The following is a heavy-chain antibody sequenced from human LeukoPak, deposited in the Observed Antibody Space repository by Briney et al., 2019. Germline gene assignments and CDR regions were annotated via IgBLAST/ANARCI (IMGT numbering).Heavy chain of an antibody. CDR3: ARVAPMDIVATIKTLEYYFDY. CDR2: IYYSGST. D-gene: IGHD5-12*01. CDR1: GGSISSGDYY. Sequence: SQTLSLTCTVSGGSISSGDYYWSWIRQPPGKGLEWIGYIYYSGSTYYNPSLKSRVTISVDTSKNQFSLKLSSVTAADTAVYYCARVAPMDIVATIKTLEYYFDYWGQGTLVTVSS. J-gene: IGHJ4*02. V-gene: IGHV4-30-4*01.